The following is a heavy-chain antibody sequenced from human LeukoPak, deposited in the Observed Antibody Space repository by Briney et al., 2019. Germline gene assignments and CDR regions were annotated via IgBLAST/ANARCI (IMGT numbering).Heavy chain of an antibody. Sequence: PGGSLRLSCAAPGFTFDDYAMHWVRQAPGKGLEWVSGISWNSGSIGYADSVKGRFTISRDNAKNSLCLQMNSLRAEDTALYYCAKAEGWFFHYWGQGTLVTVSS. V-gene: IGHV3-9*01. D-gene: IGHD2-15*01. CDR2: ISWNSGSI. CDR1: GFTFDDYA. CDR3: AKAEGWFFHY. J-gene: IGHJ4*02.